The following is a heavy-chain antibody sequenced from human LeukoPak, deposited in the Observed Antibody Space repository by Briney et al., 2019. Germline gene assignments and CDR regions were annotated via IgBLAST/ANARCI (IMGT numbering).Heavy chain of an antibody. D-gene: IGHD1-26*01. J-gene: IGHJ4*02. CDR1: GYTLTELP. CDR3: ATNLEYSPRSGSYGEVLDY. V-gene: IGHV1-24*01. Sequence: ASVKVSCKVSGYTLTELPMHWVRQAPGKGLEWMGGFDPEDGETIYAQKFQGRVTMTEDTSTDTAYMELSSLRSEDTAVYYCATNLEYSPRSGSYGEVLDYWGQGTLVTVSS. CDR2: FDPEDGET.